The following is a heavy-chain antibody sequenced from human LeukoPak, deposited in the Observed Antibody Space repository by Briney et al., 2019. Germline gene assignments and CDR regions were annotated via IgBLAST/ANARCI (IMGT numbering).Heavy chain of an antibody. D-gene: IGHD3-16*02. CDR3: AKDRGKYDYVWGSYRNMIDY. CDR2: IVVGSGNT. CDR1: GFTFTSSA. Sequence: SVKVSCKASGFTFTSSAMQWVRQARGQRLEWIGWIVVGSGNTNYAQKFQERVTITRDMSTSTAYMELSSLRSEDTAVYYCAKDRGKYDYVWGSYRNMIDYWGQGTLVTVSS. V-gene: IGHV1-58*02. J-gene: IGHJ4*02.